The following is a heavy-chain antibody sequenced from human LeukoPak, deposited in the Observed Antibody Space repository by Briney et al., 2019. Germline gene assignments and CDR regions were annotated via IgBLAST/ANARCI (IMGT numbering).Heavy chain of an antibody. CDR3: ATWVTSGYYALDV. Sequence: SETLSLTCNVSGGSISSSSYYWGWIRQPPGKGLEWIGSIFYSGSTYYKSSLKSRVTISVDTSKNQFSLKLSSVTAADTAVYYCATWVTSGYYALDVWGQGTTVIVSS. J-gene: IGHJ6*02. D-gene: IGHD2-21*02. CDR2: IFYSGST. V-gene: IGHV4-39*07. CDR1: GGSISSSSYY.